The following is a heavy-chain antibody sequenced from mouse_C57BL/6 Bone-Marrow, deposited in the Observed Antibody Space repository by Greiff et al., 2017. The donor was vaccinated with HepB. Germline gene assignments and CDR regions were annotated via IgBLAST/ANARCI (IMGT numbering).Heavy chain of an antibody. J-gene: IGHJ2*01. V-gene: IGHV1-11*01. D-gene: IGHD3-2*02. CDR2: IYPVSGDT. CDR3: GRSGSSSYEVDY. Sequence: QVQLQQSGAELASPGASVTLSCKASGYTFTDHIMNWVKKRPGQGLEWIGRIYPVSGDTNYNQKFKGKATFSVDLSSSTVYMVSDSLTSEDPAVYYCGRSGSSSYEVDYWGRGTTLTVSS. CDR1: GYTFTDHI.